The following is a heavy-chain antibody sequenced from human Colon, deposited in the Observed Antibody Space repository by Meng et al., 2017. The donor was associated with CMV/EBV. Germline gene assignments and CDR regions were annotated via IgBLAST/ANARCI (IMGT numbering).Heavy chain of an antibody. V-gene: IGHV1-2*02. D-gene: IGHD1-14*01. CDR1: GYTFTGHY. Sequence: ASVKVSCKASGYTFTGHYLHWVRQAPGQGLKWMGWINPNIGVTKYAQKFQDRVTMTRDTSVTTGYMELSGLSSDDTAVYFCARARSTGPHKNFYYYGMDVWGQGTPVTVSS. CDR3: ARARSTGPHKNFYYYGMDV. CDR2: INPNIGVT. J-gene: IGHJ6*02.